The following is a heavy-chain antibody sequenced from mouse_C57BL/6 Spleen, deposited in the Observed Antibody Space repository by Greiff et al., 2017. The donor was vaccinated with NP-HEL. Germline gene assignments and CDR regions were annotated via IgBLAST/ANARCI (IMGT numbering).Heavy chain of an antibody. V-gene: IGHV1-50*01. CDR1: GYTFTSYW. Sequence: VQLQQSGAELVKPGASVKLSCKASGYTFTSYWMQWVKQRPGQGLEWIGEIDPSDSYTNYNQKFKGKATLTVDTSSSTAYMQLSSLTSEDSAVYYCARKGTGRFADWGQGTLVTVSA. D-gene: IGHD4-1*01. CDR2: IDPSDSYT. CDR3: ARKGTGRFAD. J-gene: IGHJ3*01.